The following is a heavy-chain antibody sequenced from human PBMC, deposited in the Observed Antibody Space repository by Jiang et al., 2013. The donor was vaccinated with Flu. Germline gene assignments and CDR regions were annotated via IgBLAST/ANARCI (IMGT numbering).Heavy chain of an antibody. CDR3: ARETSLVAATGYDAFDI. V-gene: IGHV4-4*02. J-gene: IGHJ3*02. D-gene: IGHD2-15*01. CDR2: IYHSGST. Sequence: PGLVKPSGTLSLTCAVSGGSISSSNWWSWVRQPPGKGLEWIGEIYHSGSTNYNPSLKSRVTISVDKSKNQFSLKLSSVTAADTAVYYCARETSLVAATGYDAFDIWGQGTMVTVSS. CDR1: GGSISSSNW.